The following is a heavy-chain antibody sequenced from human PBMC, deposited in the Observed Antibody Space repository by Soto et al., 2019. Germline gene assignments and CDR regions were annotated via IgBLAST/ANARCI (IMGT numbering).Heavy chain of an antibody. J-gene: IGHJ6*03. CDR3: ARDSGDTYYDFCFFFLSYYYYYYYIDV. CDR1: GFTFSSYA. V-gene: IGHV3-64*01. Sequence: XGSLRLSCAASGFTFSSYAMHWVRQAPGKGLEYVSAISSNGGSTYYANSVKGRFTISRDNSKNTLYLQMGSLRAEDMAVYYCARDSGDTYYDFCFFFLSYYYYYYYIDVLCKGTTLPISS. D-gene: IGHD3-3*01. CDR2: ISSNGGST.